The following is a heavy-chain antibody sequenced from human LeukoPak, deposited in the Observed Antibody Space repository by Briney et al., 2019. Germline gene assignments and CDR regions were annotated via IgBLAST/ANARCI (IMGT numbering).Heavy chain of an antibody. V-gene: IGHV6-1*01. Sequence: SQTLSLTCAISGDSVSSNGVAWNWIRPSPSRGLEWLGRTYYRSKWCSDYAVSVKSRITIDPDTSNNHLSLHLNSMTPEDTAVYYCARQFRNTFDIWGQGTVVTVSS. J-gene: IGHJ3*02. CDR1: GDSVSSNGVA. CDR3: ARQFRNTFDI. CDR2: TYYRSKWCS.